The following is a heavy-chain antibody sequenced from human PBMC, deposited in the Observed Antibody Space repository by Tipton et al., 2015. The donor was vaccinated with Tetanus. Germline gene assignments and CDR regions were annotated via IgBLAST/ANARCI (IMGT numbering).Heavy chain of an antibody. J-gene: IGHJ6*02. CDR3: ARDVVRCSSTSCYTRKPGMDV. V-gene: IGHV1-69*01. CDR2: IIPILGTA. CDR1: GGTFSSYA. D-gene: IGHD2-2*02. Sequence: QVQLVQSGAEVKKPGSSVKVSCKASGGTFSSYAISWVRQAPGQGLEWMGGIIPILGTANYAQKFQGRVTITADESTSTAYMELSSLRSEDTAVYYCARDVVRCSSTSCYTRKPGMDVWGQGTTVTVSS.